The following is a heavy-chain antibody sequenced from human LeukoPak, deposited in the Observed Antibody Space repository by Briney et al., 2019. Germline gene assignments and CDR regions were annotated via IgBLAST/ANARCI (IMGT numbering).Heavy chain of an antibody. J-gene: IGHJ4*02. CDR3: AKEGRRYYDSSGYYLDY. V-gene: IGHV3-23*01. CDR2: ISGSGGST. Sequence: GGSLRLSCAASGFTFSSYGMSWVRQAPGKGLEWVSAISGSGGSTYYADSVKGRFAISRDNSKNTLYLQMNSLRAEDTAVYYCAKEGRRYYDSSGYYLDYWGQGTLVTVSS. CDR1: GFTFSSYG. D-gene: IGHD3-22*01.